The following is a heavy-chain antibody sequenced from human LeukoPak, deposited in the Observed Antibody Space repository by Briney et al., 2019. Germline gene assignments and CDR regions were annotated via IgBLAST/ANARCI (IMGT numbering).Heavy chain of an antibody. J-gene: IGHJ4*02. V-gene: IGHV1-2*02. CDR1: GYTFTGYY. CDR2: MESNTGAS. D-gene: IGHD2-21*02. Sequence: ASVKVSCKASGYTFTGYYMHWVRQAPGQGLEWMGWMESNTGASNSAQKFQGRVTLTRDTSISTAYMELSSLGSDDTALYYCAFEHCSGGCYQAFDSWGQGTLVTVSS. CDR3: AFEHCSGGCYQAFDS.